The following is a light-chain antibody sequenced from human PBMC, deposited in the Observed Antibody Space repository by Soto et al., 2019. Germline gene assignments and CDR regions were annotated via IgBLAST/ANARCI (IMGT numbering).Light chain of an antibody. CDR3: HRCSNWPQT. J-gene: IGKJ1*01. V-gene: IGKV3-11*01. Sequence: EVVSGQSQTTLSLSRGERATFSCMASHSVSSYLAWFRQKPGQAPRLLIYEASNRATGIPARFIGSGSGTDFTLSISTLEPEDVAVYFCHRCSNWPQTFGQGTTLDIK. CDR2: EAS. CDR1: HSVSSY.